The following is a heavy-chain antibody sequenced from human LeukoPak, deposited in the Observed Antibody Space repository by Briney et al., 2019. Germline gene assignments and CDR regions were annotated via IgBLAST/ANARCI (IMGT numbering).Heavy chain of an antibody. Sequence: SETLSLTCTVSGGSISSSSYYWGWIRQPPGKGLEWIGSIYYSGSTYYNPSLKSRVTISADTSKNQFSLKLSSVTAADTAVYYCARPDDYGVNWFDPWGQGTLVTVSS. CDR2: IYYSGST. D-gene: IGHD4-17*01. CDR3: ARPDDYGVNWFDP. V-gene: IGHV4-39*01. CDR1: GGSISSSSYY. J-gene: IGHJ5*02.